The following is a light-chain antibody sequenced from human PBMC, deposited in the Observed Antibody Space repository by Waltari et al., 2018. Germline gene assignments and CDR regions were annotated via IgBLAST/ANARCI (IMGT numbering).Light chain of an antibody. J-gene: IGKJ3*01. V-gene: IGKV1-5*03. CDR3: QQYKAPPWT. CDR2: KAS. Sequence: DIQMTKSPSTLSASVGDRVIITCRASQSISSWLAWYQQKPGQAPKVLINKASSLESGVPSRFSGSGSGTEFTLTISSLQSDDFATYYCQQYKAPPWTFGPGTKVDFQ. CDR1: QSISSW.